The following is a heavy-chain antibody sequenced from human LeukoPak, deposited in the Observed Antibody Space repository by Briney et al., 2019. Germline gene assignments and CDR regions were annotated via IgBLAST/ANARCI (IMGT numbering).Heavy chain of an antibody. D-gene: IGHD3-3*02. CDR1: GFTFSSYG. Sequence: PGGSLRLSCAASGFTFSSYGMHWVRQAPGKGLEWVAVIWYDGSNKYYADSVKGRFTISRDNSKNTLYLQMNSLRAEDTAVHYCARDSIIAPFDYWGQGTLVTVSS. CDR3: ARDSIIAPFDY. V-gene: IGHV3-33*01. J-gene: IGHJ4*02. CDR2: IWYDGSNK.